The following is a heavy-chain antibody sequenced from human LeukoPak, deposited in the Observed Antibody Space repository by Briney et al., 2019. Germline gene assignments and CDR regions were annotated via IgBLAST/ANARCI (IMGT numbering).Heavy chain of an antibody. CDR1: GYTFTSYY. Sequence: GASVKVSCKASGYTFTSYYMHWLRQAPGQGLEWMGIINPSGGSTSYAQKFQGRVTMTRDTSTSTVYMELSSLRSEDTAVYYCARTYYYDSSGYFPPDYWGQGTLVTVSS. V-gene: IGHV1-46*01. D-gene: IGHD3-22*01. CDR3: ARTYYYDSSGYFPPDY. J-gene: IGHJ4*02. CDR2: INPSGGST.